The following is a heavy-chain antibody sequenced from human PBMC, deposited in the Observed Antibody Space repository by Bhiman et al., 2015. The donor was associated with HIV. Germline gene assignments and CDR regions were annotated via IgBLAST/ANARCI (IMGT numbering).Heavy chain of an antibody. D-gene: IGHD5/OR15-5a*01. CDR1: GFTFSTYN. CDR2: ISSTSSYI. J-gene: IGHJ5*02. CDR3: ARDRRNFYAIS. Sequence: EVQLVESGGGLVKPGGSLRLSCAASGFTFSTYNMNWVRQAPGKGLEWVSLISSTSSYIYWADSVKGRFAISRDNAKNSLYLQMNILRAEDTAVYFCARDRRNFYAISWGQGTLVTVSS. V-gene: IGHV3-21*01.